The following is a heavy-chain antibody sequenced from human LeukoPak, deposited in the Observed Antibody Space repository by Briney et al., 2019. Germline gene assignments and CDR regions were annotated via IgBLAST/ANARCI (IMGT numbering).Heavy chain of an antibody. CDR2: INPNSGGT. CDR3: AKDAIVRDYSNSDY. CDR1: GYTFTNYY. J-gene: IGHJ4*02. Sequence: SVHVSCQASGYTFTNYYIHWVRQAPGQGRDGMGLINPNSGGTNYAQKFQGRVTMTRDTSISTAYMELSRLTSDDTAVYYCAKDAIVRDYSNSDYWGQGTLVTVSS. V-gene: IGHV1-2*02. D-gene: IGHD4-11*01.